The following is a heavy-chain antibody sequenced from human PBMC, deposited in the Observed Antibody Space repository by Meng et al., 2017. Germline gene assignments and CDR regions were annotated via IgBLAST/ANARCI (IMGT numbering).Heavy chain of an antibody. CDR3: LDEAPRSDY. Sequence: ELQLVESGGCLVQPGGSLRLSCAASGFTFNNYWMHWVRQVPGKGLVWVSRISGDGSITNYADSVKGRFTISRDNAKNTLYLQMNSLRPEDTAVYYCLDEAPRSDYWGQGSLVTVSS. D-gene: IGHD1-1*01. CDR1: GFTFNNYW. V-gene: IGHV3-74*01. CDR2: ISGDGSIT. J-gene: IGHJ4*02.